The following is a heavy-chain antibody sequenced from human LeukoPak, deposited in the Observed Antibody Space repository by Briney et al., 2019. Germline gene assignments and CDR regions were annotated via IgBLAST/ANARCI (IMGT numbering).Heavy chain of an antibody. Sequence: ASVKVSCKASGYTFTGYYMHWVRQAPGQGLEWMGWITPNSGGANYAQKFQGRVTMTRDTSISTAYMELSRLRSDDTAVYYCARYIEYYDFWSGSDAWFDPWGQGTLVTVSS. CDR3: ARYIEYYDFWSGSDAWFDP. D-gene: IGHD3-3*01. J-gene: IGHJ5*02. CDR2: ITPNSGGA. V-gene: IGHV1-2*02. CDR1: GYTFTGYY.